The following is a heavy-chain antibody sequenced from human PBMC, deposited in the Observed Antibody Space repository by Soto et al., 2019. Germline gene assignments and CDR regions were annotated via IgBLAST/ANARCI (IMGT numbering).Heavy chain of an antibody. CDR2: VSGSGGST. CDR3: AKPPDYNWNDY. V-gene: IGHV3-23*01. Sequence: GGSLRLSCAASGFTFGTYAMSWVRQAPGKGLEWISAVSGSGGSTYYADSVKGRFTISRDNSKDTLYLQMNNLRAEDTAVYYCAKPPDYNWNDYWGQGTLVTVSS. J-gene: IGHJ4*02. D-gene: IGHD1-20*01. CDR1: GFTFGTYA.